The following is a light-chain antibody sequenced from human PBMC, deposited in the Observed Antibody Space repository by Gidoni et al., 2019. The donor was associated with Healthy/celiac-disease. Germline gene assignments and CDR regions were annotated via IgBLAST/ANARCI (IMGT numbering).Light chain of an antibody. CDR1: QSVSSN. J-gene: IGKJ2*04. V-gene: IGKV3-15*01. CDR2: GAS. Sequence: EIVMTQSPATLSVSPGERATLSCRASQSVSSNLAWYQQKPGQAPRLRIYGASNRANGIPARFRGSGSGTEFTLTISSLQSEDFAVDYCQQYNNWPRSFGQGTKLEIK. CDR3: QQYNNWPRS.